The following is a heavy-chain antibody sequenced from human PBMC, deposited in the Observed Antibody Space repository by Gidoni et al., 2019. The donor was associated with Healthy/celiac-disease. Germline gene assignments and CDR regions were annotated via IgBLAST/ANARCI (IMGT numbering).Heavy chain of an antibody. D-gene: IGHD3-22*01. CDR1: RVSPSSDA. CDR2: TIPIFGTA. CDR3: AVIGTSSGYYFHY. V-gene: IGHV1-69*12. Sequence: QVQPVQSGAAVTKPGTSVKLPCEASRVSPSSDAISWVRPAPGPGLEWMGGTIPIFGTANYAEKYQGRVTITADESSSTASMELLSLRSADTAVYYCAVIGTSSGYYFHYWGQGTLVTVSS. J-gene: IGHJ4*02.